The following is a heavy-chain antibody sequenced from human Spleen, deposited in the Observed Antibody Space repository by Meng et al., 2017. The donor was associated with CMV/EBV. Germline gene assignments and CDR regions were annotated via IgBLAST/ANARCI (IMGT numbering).Heavy chain of an antibody. V-gene: IGHV1-46*01. CDR2: MNPSDGTQ. CDR1: TDPFSTYD. CDR3: ARDGSYGTDY. Sequence: CKTSTDPFSTYDIHWVRQAPGQGPEWMGFMNPSDGTQSYAQNFQTRVTMTRDTSTSTVYMELSSLRSEDTAVYYCARDGSYGTDYWGQGTLVTVSS. D-gene: IGHD3-10*01. J-gene: IGHJ4*02.